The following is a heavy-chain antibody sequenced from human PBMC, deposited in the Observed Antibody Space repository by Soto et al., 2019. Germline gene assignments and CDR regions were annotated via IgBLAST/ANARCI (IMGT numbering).Heavy chain of an antibody. CDR2: ISYDGSNK. J-gene: IGHJ6*02. V-gene: IGHV3-30-3*01. D-gene: IGHD4-4*01. CDR3: ARAKPMTTVTYYYYYGMDV. CDR1: GFTFSSYA. Sequence: QVQLVESGGGVVQPGRSLRLSCAASGFTFSSYAMHWVRQASGKGLEWVAVISYDGSNKYYADSVKGRFTISRDNSKNTLYLQMNSLRAEDTAVYYCARAKPMTTVTYYYYYGMDVWGQGTTVTVSS.